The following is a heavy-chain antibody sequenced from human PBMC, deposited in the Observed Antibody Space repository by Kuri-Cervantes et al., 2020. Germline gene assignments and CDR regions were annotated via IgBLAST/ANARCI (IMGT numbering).Heavy chain of an antibody. D-gene: IGHD3-10*01. CDR2: IGTAGDT. CDR1: GFTFSSYG. CDR3: ARAGGDLYYGSGLDY. Sequence: GESLKISCAASGFTFSSYGMHWVRQATGKGLEWVSAIGTAGDTYYPGSVKGRFTISRENAKNSLYLQMNSLRAEDTAVYYCARAGGDLYYGSGLDYWGQGTLVTVS. J-gene: IGHJ4*02. V-gene: IGHV3-13*01.